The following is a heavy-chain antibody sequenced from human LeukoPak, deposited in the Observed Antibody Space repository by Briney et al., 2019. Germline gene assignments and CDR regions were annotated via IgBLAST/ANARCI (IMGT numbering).Heavy chain of an antibody. CDR1: GFTFSTYG. D-gene: IGHD3-16*01. Sequence: GGSLRLSCAASGFTFSTYGMHWVRQAPGKGLEWVAFIRYDGSDKFYADSVKGRFTLSRDYSKNTLYLQMNSLRAEDTAVYYCAKDLRGGGTFFDYWGQGTLVTVSS. CDR3: AKDLRGGGTFFDY. V-gene: IGHV3-30*02. CDR2: IRYDGSDK. J-gene: IGHJ4*02.